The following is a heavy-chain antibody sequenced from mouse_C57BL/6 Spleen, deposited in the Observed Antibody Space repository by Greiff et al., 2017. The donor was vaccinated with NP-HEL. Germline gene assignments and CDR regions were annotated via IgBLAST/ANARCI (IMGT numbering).Heavy chain of an antibody. CDR3: ARSRSSSYFYFDY. CDR1: GYTFTSYW. CDR2: IDPSDSYT. D-gene: IGHD1-1*01. J-gene: IGHJ2*01. V-gene: IGHV1-69*01. Sequence: VQLQQPGAELVMPGASVKLSCKASGYTFTSYWMHWVKQRPGQGLEWIGEIDPSDSYTNYNQKFKGKSTLTVDKSSSPAYMQLSSLTSEDSAVYYCARSRSSSYFYFDYWGQGTTLTVSS.